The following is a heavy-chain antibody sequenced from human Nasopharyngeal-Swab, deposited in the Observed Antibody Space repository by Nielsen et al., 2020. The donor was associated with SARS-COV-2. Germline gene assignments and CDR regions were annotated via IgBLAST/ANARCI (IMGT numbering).Heavy chain of an antibody. CDR2: INHSGST. J-gene: IGHJ4*02. CDR1: GGSFRGYY. CDR3: ARVCQGTDSSGYGVWFFDY. D-gene: IGHD3-22*01. V-gene: IGHV4-34*01. Sequence: SETLSLTCAVHGGSFRGYYWSWIRQPPGKGLEWIGEINHSGSTNYNPSLKSRVTISVDTSKNQFSLKLTSVTAADTTVYYCARVCQGTDSSGYGVWFFDYWGQGALVTVSS.